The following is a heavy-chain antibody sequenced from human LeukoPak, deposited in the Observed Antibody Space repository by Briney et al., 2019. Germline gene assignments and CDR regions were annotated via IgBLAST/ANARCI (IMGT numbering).Heavy chain of an antibody. CDR1: GLTFSSYW. CDR3: ARDLRYYYDSSGYPDY. Sequence: GGSLRLSCAASGLTFSSYWMHWVRQAPGKGLVWASRINSDGSDTIYADSVKGRFTISRDNAKNTLYLQISSLRAEDTALYYCARDLRYYYDSSGYPDYWGQGTLVTVSS. D-gene: IGHD3-22*01. V-gene: IGHV3-74*01. J-gene: IGHJ4*02. CDR2: INSDGSDT.